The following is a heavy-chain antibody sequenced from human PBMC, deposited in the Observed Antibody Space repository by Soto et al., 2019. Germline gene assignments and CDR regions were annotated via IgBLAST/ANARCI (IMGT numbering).Heavy chain of an antibody. CDR3: ARRARDGYNSAIDT. J-gene: IGHJ4*02. CDR1: GFTFSSYA. CDR2: ISGSGGNT. D-gene: IGHD1-1*01. V-gene: IGHV3-23*01. Sequence: QPGGSLRLSCAASGFTFSSYAMSWVRQAPGKGLEWVSAISGSGGNTYYADPVKGRFTISRDISKNTLYLQLSSLRAEDTAVYYCARRARDGYNSAIDTWGQGTLVTVSS.